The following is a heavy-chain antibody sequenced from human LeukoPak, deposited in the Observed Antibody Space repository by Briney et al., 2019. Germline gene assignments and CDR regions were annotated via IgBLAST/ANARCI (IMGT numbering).Heavy chain of an antibody. Sequence: PGGSLRLSCAASGFTFSSYSMNWVRQAPGKGLEWVSYISSSSSTIYYADSVKGRFTISRDNAKNSLYLQMNSLRAEDAAVYYCASWREPHDAFDIWGQGTMVTVSS. J-gene: IGHJ3*02. D-gene: IGHD1-26*01. CDR2: ISSSSSTI. CDR1: GFTFSSYS. CDR3: ASWREPHDAFDI. V-gene: IGHV3-48*04.